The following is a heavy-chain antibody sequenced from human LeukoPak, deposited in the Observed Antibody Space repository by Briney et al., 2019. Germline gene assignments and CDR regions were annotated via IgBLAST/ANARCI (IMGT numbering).Heavy chain of an antibody. Sequence: SQTLSLTCAVSGGSISSGGYSWSWIRQPPGKGLEWIGYIYHSGSTYYNPSLKSRVTISVDTSKNQFSLKLSSVTAADTAVYYCAREGYDSSGYYRVIDPWGQGTLVTVSS. CDR2: IYHSGST. J-gene: IGHJ5*02. CDR3: AREGYDSSGYYRVIDP. CDR1: GGSISSGGYS. D-gene: IGHD3-22*01. V-gene: IGHV4-30-2*01.